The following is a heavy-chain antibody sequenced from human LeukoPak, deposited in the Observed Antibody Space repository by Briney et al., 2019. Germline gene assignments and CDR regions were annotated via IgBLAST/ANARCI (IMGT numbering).Heavy chain of an antibody. Sequence: PSETLSLTCTVSGGSISSYYWSWIRQPPGKGLEWIGYIYYSGSTNYNPSLKSRVTISVDTSKNQFSLKLSSATAADTAVYYCARGYSSSWSDYFDYWGQGTLVTVSS. D-gene: IGHD6-13*01. CDR1: GGSISSYY. J-gene: IGHJ4*02. V-gene: IGHV4-59*01. CDR2: IYYSGST. CDR3: ARGYSSSWSDYFDY.